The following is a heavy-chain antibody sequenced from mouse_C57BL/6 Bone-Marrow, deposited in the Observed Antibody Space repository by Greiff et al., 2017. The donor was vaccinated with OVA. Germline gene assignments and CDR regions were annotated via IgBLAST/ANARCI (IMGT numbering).Heavy chain of an antibody. D-gene: IGHD4-1*01. CDR3: ARWEWAHNSYAMDY. Sequence: QVQLKESGAELVRPGASVKLSCKASGYTFTDYYINWVKQRPGQGLEWIARIYPGSGNTDYNEKFKGKATLTAEKSSSTAYMQLSSLTSEDSAVYFCARWEWAHNSYAMDYWGQGTSVTVSS. V-gene: IGHV1-76*01. CDR1: GYTFTDYY. CDR2: IYPGSGNT. J-gene: IGHJ4*01.